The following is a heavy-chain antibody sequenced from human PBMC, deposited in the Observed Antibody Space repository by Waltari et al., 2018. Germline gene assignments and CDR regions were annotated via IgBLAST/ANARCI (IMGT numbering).Heavy chain of an antibody. CDR1: GDSMTSNNW. D-gene: IGHD2-15*01. CDR3: ARDRGRGLYLDS. V-gene: IGHV4-4*02. Sequence: QLQLQEPGPGLVKPSGTLSLTCTVSGDSMTSNNWWSWVRQTPETGLEWIGKSHRSGKTNYNPSRESRVTISIDTANSQLSLKVTSTTAADTAVYYCARDRGRGLYLDSWGQGILVTVSP. CDR2: SHRSGKT. J-gene: IGHJ4*02.